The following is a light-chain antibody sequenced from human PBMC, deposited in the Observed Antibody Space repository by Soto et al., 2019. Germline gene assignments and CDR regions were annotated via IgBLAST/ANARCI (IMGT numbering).Light chain of an antibody. CDR2: EVT. Sequence: QSALTQPASVSGSPGQSITISCTGTSSDVGSYNLVSWYQQHPGKAPKLMIYEVTKRPSGFSNRFSGSKSGNTASLTISGLQAEDEADYYCCSYADSSTYLFGTGTKVTVL. CDR3: CSYADSSTYL. J-gene: IGLJ1*01. V-gene: IGLV2-23*02. CDR1: SSDVGSYNL.